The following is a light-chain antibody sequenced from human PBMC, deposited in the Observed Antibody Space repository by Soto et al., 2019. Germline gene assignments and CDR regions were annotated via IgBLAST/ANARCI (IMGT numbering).Light chain of an antibody. V-gene: IGLV2-14*01. J-gene: IGLJ1*01. CDR3: SSYTSSSTQV. Sequence: QSALTQPASVSGSPGQSITISCTGTSSDVGGYNYVSWYQQHPGKAPKLMIYDVSNRPSGVSNRFSGSKSGNTASLTISGLQAEDEADYYCSSYTSSSTQVFGTGTKRTVL. CDR2: DVS. CDR1: SSDVGGYNY.